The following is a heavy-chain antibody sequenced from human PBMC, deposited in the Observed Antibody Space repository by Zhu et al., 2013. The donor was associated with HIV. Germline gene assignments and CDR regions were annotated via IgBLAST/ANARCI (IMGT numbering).Heavy chain of an antibody. CDR1: GGTFSSYA. D-gene: IGHD1-26*01. CDR3: ATEASGSRATRSKFDY. J-gene: IGHJ4*02. Sequence: QVQLVQSGAEVKKPGSSVKVSCKASGGTFSSYAISWVRQAPGQGLEWMGGIIPIFGTANYAQKFQGRVTITADKSTSTAYMELSSLRSEDTAVYYCATEASGSRATRSKFDYWGQGTLVTVSS. CDR2: IIPIFGTA. V-gene: IGHV1-69*06.